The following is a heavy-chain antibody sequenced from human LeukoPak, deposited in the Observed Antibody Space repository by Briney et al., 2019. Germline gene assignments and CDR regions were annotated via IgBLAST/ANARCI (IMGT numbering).Heavy chain of an antibody. D-gene: IGHD3-10*01. Sequence: GGSLSLSCAASGFTFSSYSMNWVRQAPGKGLEWVSSISSSSSYIYYADSVKGRFTISRDNAKNSLYLQMNSLGAEDTAVYYCARDTYGSGSSNWFDRWGQGTLVTVSS. CDR3: ARDTYGSGSSNWFDR. CDR2: ISSSSSYI. J-gene: IGHJ5*02. CDR1: GFTFSSYS. V-gene: IGHV3-21*01.